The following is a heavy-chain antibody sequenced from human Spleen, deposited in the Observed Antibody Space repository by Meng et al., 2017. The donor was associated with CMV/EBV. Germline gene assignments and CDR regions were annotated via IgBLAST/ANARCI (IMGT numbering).Heavy chain of an antibody. V-gene: IGHV3-23*01. D-gene: IGHD6-13*01. CDR2: ISGSGGRT. J-gene: IGHJ6*02. CDR1: GFTFSSYA. Sequence: GESLKISCAASGFTFSSYAMSWVRQGPGKGLQWVSGISGSGGRTDYGDSVKGRFAISTDKSKNTLYLQVNSLRAEDTAVYYCAKGEAAVGTIYYYYYGMDVWGQGTTVTVSS. CDR3: AKGEAAVGTIYYYYYGMDV.